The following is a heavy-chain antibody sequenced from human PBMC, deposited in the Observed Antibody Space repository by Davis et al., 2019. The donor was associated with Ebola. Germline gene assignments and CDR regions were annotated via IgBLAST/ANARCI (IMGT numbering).Heavy chain of an antibody. CDR2: IYHSGST. D-gene: IGHD3-10*01. CDR3: ARGRYYYGSGSYQKPEWYFDL. V-gene: IGHV4-39*07. J-gene: IGHJ2*01. Sequence: MPSETLSLTCTVSGGSISSNSYYWGWIRQPPGKGLEWIGNIYHSGSTFYNPSLKSRVTISVDTSDNQFSLKLGSVTAADTAVYYCARGRYYYGSGSYQKPEWYFDLWGRGTLVTVSS. CDR1: GGSISSNSYY.